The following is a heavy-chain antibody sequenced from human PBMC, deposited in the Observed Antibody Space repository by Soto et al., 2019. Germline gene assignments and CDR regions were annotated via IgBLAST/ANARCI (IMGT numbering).Heavy chain of an antibody. CDR1: GYSFNTFW. Sequence: GESLQISCKTSGYSFNTFWISWVRQVPGKGLEWMGRIDPGDSNTNYSPSLQGHVTLSVDKSIGTAYLQWSSLKASDTGIYYCARQGGYYYYGMDVWGQGTAVTVSS. CDR2: IDPGDSNT. J-gene: IGHJ6*02. V-gene: IGHV5-10-1*01. D-gene: IGHD2-15*01. CDR3: ARQGGYYYYGMDV.